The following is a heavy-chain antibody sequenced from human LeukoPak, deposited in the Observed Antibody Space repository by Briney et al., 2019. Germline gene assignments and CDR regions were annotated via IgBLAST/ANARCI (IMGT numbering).Heavy chain of an antibody. CDR2: ISAYNGNT. V-gene: IGHV1-18*01. CDR1: GYTFTSHG. CDR3: ARDLTSTGSGEFDY. D-gene: IGHD3-10*01. Sequence: ASVKVSCKASGYTFTSHGISWVRQAPGQGLEWMGWISAYNGNTNYAQKLQGRVTMTTDTSTSTAYMELRSLRSDDTAVYYCARDLTSTGSGEFDYWGQGTLVTVSS. J-gene: IGHJ4*02.